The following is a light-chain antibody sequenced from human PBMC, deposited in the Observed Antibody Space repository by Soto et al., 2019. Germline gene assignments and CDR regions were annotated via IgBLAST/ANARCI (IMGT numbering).Light chain of an antibody. J-gene: IGLJ2*01. CDR2: EVT. V-gene: IGLV2-8*01. Sequence: QSALTQPPSASGSPGRSVTISCTGTSSDVGGYDYVSWFQQHPGKAPKLIIYEVTKRPSGVPDRFSASKSGNTASLTVSGLQAEDEADYYCSSYTSSSTPLVFGGGTKLTVL. CDR1: SSDVGGYDY. CDR3: SSYTSSSTPLV.